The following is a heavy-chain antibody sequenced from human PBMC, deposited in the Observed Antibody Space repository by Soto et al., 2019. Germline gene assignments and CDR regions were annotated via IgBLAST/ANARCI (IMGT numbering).Heavy chain of an antibody. CDR2: ISSSSSTI. J-gene: IGHJ5*02. CDR3: ARDSMTGLNRFAP. CDR1: GFTFSSYS. V-gene: IGHV3-48*01. Sequence: GGSMRLSCAASGFTFSSYSMNWVRQAPGKGLEWVSYISSSSSTIYYADSVKGRFTISRDNAKNSLYLQMNSLRAEDTAVYYCARDSMTGLNRFAPWGQGTLVTVSS.